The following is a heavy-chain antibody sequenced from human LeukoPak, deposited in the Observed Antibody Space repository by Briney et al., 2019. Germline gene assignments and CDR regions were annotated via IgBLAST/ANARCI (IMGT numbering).Heavy chain of an antibody. CDR1: GYTFTGYY. J-gene: IGHJ1*01. V-gene: IGHV1-18*04. D-gene: IGHD6-13*01. CDR2: ISAYNGNT. Sequence: ASVKVSCKASGYTFTGYYMHRVRQAPGQGLEWMGWISAYNGNTNYAQKLQGRVTMTTDTFTSTAYMELRSLRSDDTAVYYCAREAGGAACGKVYFQHWGQGTLVTVSS. CDR3: AREAGGAACGKVYFQH.